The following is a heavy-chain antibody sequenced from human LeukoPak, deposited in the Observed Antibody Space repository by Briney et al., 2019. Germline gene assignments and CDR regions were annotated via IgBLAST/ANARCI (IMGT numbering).Heavy chain of an antibody. J-gene: IGHJ4*02. V-gene: IGHV4-59*08. Sequence: SETLSLTCTVSGGSISSYYWSWIRQPPGKGLEWIGYIYYSGSTNYNPSLKSRVTISVDTPKNQFSLKLSSVTAADTAVYYCARDYVWGSYRYFDYWGQGTLVTVSS. D-gene: IGHD3-16*02. CDR3: ARDYVWGSYRYFDY. CDR2: IYYSGST. CDR1: GGSISSYY.